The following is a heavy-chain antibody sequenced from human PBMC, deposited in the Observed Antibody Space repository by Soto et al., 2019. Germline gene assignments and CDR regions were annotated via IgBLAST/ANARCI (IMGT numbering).Heavy chain of an antibody. CDR2: IYYSGST. D-gene: IGHD6-13*01. CDR1: GGSISSSSYY. J-gene: IGHJ5*02. CDR3: AIPHSSSWYGYNWFDP. V-gene: IGHV4-39*01. Sequence: PSETLSLTCTVSGGSISSSSYYWGWIRQPPGKGLEWIGSIYYSGSTYYNPSLKSRVTISVDTSKNQFSLKLSSVTAADTAVYYCAIPHSSSWYGYNWFDPWGQGTLVTVSS.